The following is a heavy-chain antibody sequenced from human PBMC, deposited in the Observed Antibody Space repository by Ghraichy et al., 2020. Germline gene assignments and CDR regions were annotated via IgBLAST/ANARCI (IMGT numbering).Heavy chain of an antibody. CDR2: INHSGST. V-gene: IGHV4-34*01. J-gene: IGHJ4*02. D-gene: IGHD6-6*01. CDR1: GGSFSGYY. Sequence: SETLSLTCAVYGGSFSGYYWSWIRQPPGKGLEWIGEINHSGSTNYNPSLKSRVTISVDTSKNQFSLKLSSVTAADTAVYYCARGNLYSNSAPIDYWGQGTLVTVSS. CDR3: ARGNLYSNSAPIDY.